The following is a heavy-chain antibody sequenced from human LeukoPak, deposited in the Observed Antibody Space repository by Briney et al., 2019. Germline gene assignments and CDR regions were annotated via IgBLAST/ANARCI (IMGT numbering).Heavy chain of an antibody. CDR2: IYHSGST. CDR1: GGSISSGGYS. Sequence: PSQTLSLTWAVSGGSISSGGYSWSWIRQPPGKGLEWLGYIYHSGSTYYNPSLKSRVTISVDRSKNQFSLKLSSVTAADTAVYYCARVRNQSKYRNQNWFDPWGQGTLVTVSS. V-gene: IGHV4-30-2*01. D-gene: IGHD1-14*01. CDR3: ARVRNQSKYRNQNWFDP. J-gene: IGHJ5*02.